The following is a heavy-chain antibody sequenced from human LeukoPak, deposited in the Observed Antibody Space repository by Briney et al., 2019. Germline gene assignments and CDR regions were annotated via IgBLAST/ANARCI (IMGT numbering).Heavy chain of an antibody. J-gene: IGHJ6*04. V-gene: IGHV4-59*01. CDR1: GGSISSYY. CDR3: ARDRSDMDV. CDR2: IYYSGST. Sequence: PSETLSLTCTVSGGSISSYYWSWIRQPPGKGLEWIGYIYYSGSTNYNPSLKSRVTISVDTSKNQFSLKLSSVTAADTAVYYCARDRSDMDVWGKGTTVTVSS.